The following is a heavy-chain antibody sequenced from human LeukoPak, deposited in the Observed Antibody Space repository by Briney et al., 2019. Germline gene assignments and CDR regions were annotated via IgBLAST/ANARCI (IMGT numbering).Heavy chain of an antibody. CDR2: ISGSGGST. J-gene: IGHJ4*02. V-gene: IGHV3-23*01. D-gene: IGHD6-19*01. CDR3: AKDRAVAGQRYYFDY. CDR1: GFTFSSYA. Sequence: GGSLRLSCAASGFTFSSYAMSWVRQAPGKGLEWVSAISGSGGSTYYADSVKGRFTISRDNSKNTLYLQMNSLRAEDTAVYYCAKDRAVAGQRYYFDYWGQGTLVTVSS.